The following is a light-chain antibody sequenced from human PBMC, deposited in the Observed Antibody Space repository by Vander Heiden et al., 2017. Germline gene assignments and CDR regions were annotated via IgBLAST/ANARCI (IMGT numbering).Light chain of an antibody. CDR3: VLYMGSGIWV. CDR1: SGSVSTSYY. V-gene: IGLV8-61*01. CDR2: STN. Sequence: QTVVTQEPSSSVSPGGTVTLTCDLSSGSVSTSYYPSWYQQTPGQAPRTLIYSTNTRSSGVPDRFSGSILENKAALTITGAQADDESDYYCVLYMGSGIWVFGGGTKLTVL. J-gene: IGLJ3*02.